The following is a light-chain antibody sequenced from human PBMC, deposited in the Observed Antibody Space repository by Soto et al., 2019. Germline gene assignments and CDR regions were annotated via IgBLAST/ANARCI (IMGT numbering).Light chain of an antibody. CDR1: QSVSRN. CDR2: GAS. V-gene: IGKV3-15*01. Sequence: IVMSQSPATLSVNQGERATLSCRASQSVSRNLAWYQQKPGQAPSLLIYGASTRATGIPARFSGSGSGTEFTLTISRLEPEDFAVYYYQQYGSSPLTFGGGTMV. J-gene: IGKJ4*01. CDR3: QQYGSSPLT.